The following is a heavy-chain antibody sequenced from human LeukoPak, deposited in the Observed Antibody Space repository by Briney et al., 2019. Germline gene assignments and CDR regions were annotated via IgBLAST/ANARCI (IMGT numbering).Heavy chain of an antibody. D-gene: IGHD2-21*02. V-gene: IGHV3-23*01. Sequence: TGGSLRLSCAASGFTFSSYAMSWVRQAPGKGLEWVSAISGSGGSTYYADSVKGRFTISRDNSKNTLYLQMNSLRAEDTAVYYCANALCGGDCYPYFDYWGQGTLVTVSS. J-gene: IGHJ4*02. CDR2: ISGSGGST. CDR3: ANALCGGDCYPYFDY. CDR1: GFTFSSYA.